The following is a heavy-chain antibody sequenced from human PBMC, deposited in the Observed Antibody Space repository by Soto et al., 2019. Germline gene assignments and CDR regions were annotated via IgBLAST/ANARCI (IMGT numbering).Heavy chain of an antibody. CDR3: ARGSLSGFDP. Sequence: GGSLRLSCAASGFIFSDYYMSWIRQAPGKGLEWLAYISRDGNAIFYADSVNGRFTISRDNAKNSLYLQMNSLRAEDTAVYYCARGSLSGFDPWGQGTLVTVSS. J-gene: IGHJ5*02. CDR2: ISRDGNAI. CDR1: GFIFSDYY. V-gene: IGHV3-11*04.